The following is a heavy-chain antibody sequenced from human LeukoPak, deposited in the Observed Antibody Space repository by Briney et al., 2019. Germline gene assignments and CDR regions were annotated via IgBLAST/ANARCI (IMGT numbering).Heavy chain of an antibody. CDR2: INPNSGGT. CDR3: ARGPAEWLLFLGVGGTDV. J-gene: IGHJ6*02. V-gene: IGHV1-2*02. D-gene: IGHD3-3*01. CDR1: GYTFTGYY. Sequence: ASVKVSCKASGYTFTGYYMHWVRQAPGQGLEWMGWINPNSGGTNYAQKFQGRVTMTRDTSISTAYMELRRLRSDDTAVYYCARGPAEWLLFLGVGGTDVWGQGTTVTVSS.